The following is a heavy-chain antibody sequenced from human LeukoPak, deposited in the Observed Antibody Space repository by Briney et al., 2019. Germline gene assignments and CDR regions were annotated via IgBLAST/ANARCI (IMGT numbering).Heavy chain of an antibody. CDR3: ARYPYSDSGVWQAFDY. Sequence: PSETLSLTCTVSGGSISSGSHYWGWIRQPPGKGLEWIGSMHYSGITYYNPSLTGRVTISVDTSKNQFSLSLSSVTAADTAVYYCARYPYSDSGVWQAFDYWGQGTLVTVSS. J-gene: IGHJ4*02. V-gene: IGHV4-39*01. CDR2: MHYSGIT. D-gene: IGHD5-12*01. CDR1: GGSISSGSHY.